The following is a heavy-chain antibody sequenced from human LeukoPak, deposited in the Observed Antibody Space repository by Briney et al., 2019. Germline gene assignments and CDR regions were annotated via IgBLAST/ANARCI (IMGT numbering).Heavy chain of an antibody. CDR3: ARDWGSSLWYFDL. CDR1: GGSISSYY. CDR2: VYYSGST. D-gene: IGHD3-16*01. J-gene: IGHJ2*01. V-gene: IGHV4-59*01. Sequence: SETLSLTCTVSGGSISSYYWSWIRQPPGKGLEWIGYVYYSGSTDYNPSLKSRVTISVDTSKNQFSLKLSSVTAADTAFYYCARDWGSSLWYFDLWGRGTLVTVSS.